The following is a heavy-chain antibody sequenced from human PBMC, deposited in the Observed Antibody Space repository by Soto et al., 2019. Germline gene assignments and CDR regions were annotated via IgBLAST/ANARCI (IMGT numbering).Heavy chain of an antibody. CDR1: GYTFTSYD. D-gene: IGHD4-17*01. Sequence: QVQLVQSGAEVKKPGASVKVSCKASGYTFTSYDINWVRQATGQGLEWMGWMNPNSGDTGYVQNFQGRVTMTRNTSITTAYMELSSLRFEDTAVYYCVRRDSHGFFRYFDNWGQGTLVTVSS. CDR3: VRRDSHGFFRYFDN. CDR2: MNPNSGDT. J-gene: IGHJ4*02. V-gene: IGHV1-8*01.